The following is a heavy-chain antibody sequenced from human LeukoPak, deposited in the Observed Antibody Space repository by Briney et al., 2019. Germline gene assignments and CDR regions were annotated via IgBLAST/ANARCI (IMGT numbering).Heavy chain of an antibody. D-gene: IGHD6-13*01. CDR1: GFTFSDYY. J-gene: IGHJ3*02. CDR3: ARVSIAAAGGAFDI. V-gene: IGHV3-11*06. CDR2: ISSSSSYT. Sequence: PGGSLRLSCAASGFTFSDYYMSWIRQAAGKGLEWVSYISSSSSYTNYADSVKGRFTISRDNAKNSLYLQMNSLRAEDTAVYYCARVSIAAAGGAFDIWGQGTMVTVSS.